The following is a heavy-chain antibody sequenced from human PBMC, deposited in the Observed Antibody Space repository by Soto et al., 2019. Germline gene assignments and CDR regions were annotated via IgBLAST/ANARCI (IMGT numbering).Heavy chain of an antibody. CDR1: GFTFSSYG. CDR3: ARDLRAPGWNSPYYYYGMDV. D-gene: IGHD6-19*01. J-gene: IGHJ6*02. CDR2: IWYDGSNK. V-gene: IGHV3-33*01. Sequence: QVQLVESGGGVVQPGRSLRLSCAASGFTFSSYGMHWVRQAPGKGLEWVAVIWYDGSNKYYADSVKGRFTISRDNSKNTLYLQMNSLRAEDTAVYYCARDLRAPGWNSPYYYYGMDVWGQGTTVTVSS.